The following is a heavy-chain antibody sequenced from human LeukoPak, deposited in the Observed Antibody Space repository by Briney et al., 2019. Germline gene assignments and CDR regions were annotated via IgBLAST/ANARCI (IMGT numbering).Heavy chain of an antibody. CDR1: GFTVSSDY. Sequence: PGGSLRLSCTASGFTVSSDYMSWVRQAPGKGLEWVSVVYSGGNTYYADSVKGRFTISRDNSKNTLYLQMNSLRAEDTAVYYCAREPPGGGFGYWGQGTLVTVSS. CDR3: AREPPGGGFGY. CDR2: VYSGGNT. V-gene: IGHV3-66*01. J-gene: IGHJ4*02. D-gene: IGHD3-16*01.